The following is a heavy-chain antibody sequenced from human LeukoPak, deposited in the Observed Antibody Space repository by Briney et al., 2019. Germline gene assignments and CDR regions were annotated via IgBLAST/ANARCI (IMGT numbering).Heavy chain of an antibody. D-gene: IGHD6-6*01. CDR2: MNRDGSTT. CDR1: VFTFSNYW. CDR3: ARADKYSYTLQLPY. V-gene: IGHV3-74*01. J-gene: IGHJ4*02. Sequence: GGSLRLSCAASVFTFSNYWMHWVRRARGKGLVWVSRMNRDGSTTTYADSVKGRFTISRDNAKNTLYLQMNSLRAEDTAVYYCARADKYSYTLQLPYWGQGTLVTVSS.